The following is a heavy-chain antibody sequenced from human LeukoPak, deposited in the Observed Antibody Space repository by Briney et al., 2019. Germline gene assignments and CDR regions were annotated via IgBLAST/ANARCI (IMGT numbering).Heavy chain of an antibody. CDR3: ARDLNWETY. CDR1: GFTFSSYS. J-gene: IGHJ4*02. D-gene: IGHD1-1*01. V-gene: IGHV3-48*01. Sequence: PGGSLRLSCAASGFTFSSYSMIWVRQAPGKGLEWVSYISSSSSTIYYADSVKGRFTISRDNAKNSLYLQMNSLRAEDTAVYYCARDLNWETYWGQGTLVTVSS. CDR2: ISSSSSTI.